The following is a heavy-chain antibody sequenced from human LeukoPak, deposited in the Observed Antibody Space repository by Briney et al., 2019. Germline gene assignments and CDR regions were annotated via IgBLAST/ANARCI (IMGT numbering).Heavy chain of an antibody. CDR1: GGSFSGYH. V-gene: IGHV4-34*01. Sequence: SETLSLTCAVYGGSFSGYHWSWIRQPPGKGLEWIGEINHSGSTNYNPSLKSRVTISVDTSKNQFSLKLSSVTAADTAVYYCARGRRYFQHWGQGTLVTVSS. CDR2: INHSGST. CDR3: ARGRRYFQH. J-gene: IGHJ1*01.